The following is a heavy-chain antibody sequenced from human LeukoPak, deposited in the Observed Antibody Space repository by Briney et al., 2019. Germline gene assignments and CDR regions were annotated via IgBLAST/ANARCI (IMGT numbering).Heavy chain of an antibody. Sequence: PGGSLRLSCAASGFTFSSYSMNWVRQAPGKGLEWVSSISSSSSYIYYADSVKGRFTISRDNAKNSLYLQMNSLRAEDTAVYYCAAPRGYSYGPQFDYWGQGTLVTVSS. D-gene: IGHD5-18*01. J-gene: IGHJ4*02. V-gene: IGHV3-21*01. CDR1: GFTFSSYS. CDR2: ISSSSSYI. CDR3: AAPRGYSYGPQFDY.